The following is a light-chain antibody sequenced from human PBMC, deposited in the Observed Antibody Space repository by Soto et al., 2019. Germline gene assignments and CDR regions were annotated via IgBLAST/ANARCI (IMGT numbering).Light chain of an antibody. V-gene: IGKV3-20*01. Sequence: EIVLTQSPGTLSLSPGERATLSCRASQSVSSSYLVWYQQKPGQAPTLLIYGASTRATGIPDRFSGSGSGTDFTITISRLEPEDFAVYYCQQYGNSPLTFGQGTKVEI. CDR3: QQYGNSPLT. CDR2: GAS. J-gene: IGKJ1*01. CDR1: QSVSSSY.